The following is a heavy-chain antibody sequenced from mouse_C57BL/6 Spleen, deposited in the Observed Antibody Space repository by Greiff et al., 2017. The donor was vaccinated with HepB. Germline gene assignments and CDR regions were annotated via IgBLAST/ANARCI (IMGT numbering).Heavy chain of an antibody. CDR2: IYPGDGDT. V-gene: IGHV1-82*01. D-gene: IGHD1-1*01. Sequence: QVQLQQSGPELVKPGASVKISCKASGYAFSSSWMNWVKQRPGKGLEWIGRIYPGDGDTNYNGKFKGKATLTADKSSSTAYMQLSSLTSEDSAVYFCAREISITTVVAGDYWGQGTTLTVSS. CDR1: GYAFSSSW. CDR3: AREISITTVVAGDY. J-gene: IGHJ2*01.